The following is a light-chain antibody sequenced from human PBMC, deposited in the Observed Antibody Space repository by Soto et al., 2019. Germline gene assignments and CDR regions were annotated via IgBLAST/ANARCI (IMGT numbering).Light chain of an antibody. CDR1: QSINRW. Sequence: DIQMTQSPSTLSAAVGYRVKITCRSIQSINRWLAWYQQKPGRAPRLLIYDASDLQSGVPSRFSGSGYGTEFTLTISSLQPDDFATYYCQKFNTYPTWTFGTGTKVDIK. J-gene: IGKJ1*01. V-gene: IGKV1-5*01. CDR2: DAS. CDR3: QKFNTYPTWT.